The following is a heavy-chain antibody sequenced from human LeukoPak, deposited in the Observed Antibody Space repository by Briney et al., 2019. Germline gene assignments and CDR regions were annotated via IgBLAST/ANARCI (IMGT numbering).Heavy chain of an antibody. V-gene: IGHV4-59*01. D-gene: IGHD3-10*01. Sequence: PSETLSLTCTVSGGSLSSYYWSWIRQPPGKGLEWIGYIYYSGSTNYNPSLKSRVTLSVDTSKNQFSLKLSSVTASDTAVYYCARHYGSGKPWFDYWGQGTLVTVSS. CDR2: IYYSGST. CDR1: GGSLSSYY. CDR3: ARHYGSGKPWFDY. J-gene: IGHJ4*02.